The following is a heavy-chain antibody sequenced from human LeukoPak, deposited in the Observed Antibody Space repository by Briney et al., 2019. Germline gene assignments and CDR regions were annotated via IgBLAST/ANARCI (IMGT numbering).Heavy chain of an antibody. J-gene: IGHJ5*02. V-gene: IGHV4-34*01. CDR2: INHSGST. CDR1: GFTFSSYS. CDR3: ARGRGNYYDSSGYQRDWFDP. D-gene: IGHD3-22*01. Sequence: PGGSLRLSCAASGFTFSSYSMNWVRQPPGKGLEWIGEINHSGSTNYNPSLKSRVTISVDTSKNQFSLKLSSVTAADTAVYYCARGRGNYYDSSGYQRDWFDPWGQGTLVTVSS.